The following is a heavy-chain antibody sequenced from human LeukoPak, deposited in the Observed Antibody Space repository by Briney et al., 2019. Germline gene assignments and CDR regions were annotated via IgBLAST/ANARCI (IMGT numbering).Heavy chain of an antibody. CDR1: GFTSSLYD. Sequence: GGSLRLSCAASGFTSSLYDMHWVRQATGKSLEWVSGIGTVGDTYYADSVKGRFTISRENAKNSLSLQMDSLRAGDTAVYYCTRDLREGTTPDASDIWGQGTMVTVSS. J-gene: IGHJ3*02. CDR3: TRDLREGTTPDASDI. CDR2: IGTVGDT. D-gene: IGHD1-7*01. V-gene: IGHV3-13*01.